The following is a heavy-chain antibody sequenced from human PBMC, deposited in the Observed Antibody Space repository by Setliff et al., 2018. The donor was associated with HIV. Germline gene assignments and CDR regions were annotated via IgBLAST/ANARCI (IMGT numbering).Heavy chain of an antibody. J-gene: IGHJ4*02. CDR3: ARFARDPTD. CDR1: GGSFSGYY. Sequence: NPSETLSLTCAVYGGSFSGYYWTWIRQSPGRGLEYLGYIYYSGDSNYSPSLKSRLSMSLDASTSQFSLRLNSLTAADTAMYYCARFARDPTDWGRGILVTVSS. CDR2: IYYSGDS. V-gene: IGHV4-34*10.